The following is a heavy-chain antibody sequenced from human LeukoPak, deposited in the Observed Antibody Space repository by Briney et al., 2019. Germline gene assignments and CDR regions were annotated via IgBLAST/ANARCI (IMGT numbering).Heavy chain of an antibody. J-gene: IGHJ5*02. CDR1: GYTFTGYY. V-gene: IGHV1-2*02. Sequence: ASVKVSCKASGYTFTGYYMHWVRQAPGQGLGWMGWINPNSGGTNYAQKFQGRVTMTRDTSISTAYMELSRLRSDDTAVYYCARDLPCDFWSGYYSNWFDPWGQGTLVTVSS. CDR2: INPNSGGT. CDR3: ARDLPCDFWSGYYSNWFDP. D-gene: IGHD3-3*01.